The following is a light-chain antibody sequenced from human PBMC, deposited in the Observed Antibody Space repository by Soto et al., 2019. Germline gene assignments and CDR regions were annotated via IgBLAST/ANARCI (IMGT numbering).Light chain of an antibody. CDR1: QSLLYSSNNKNY. CDR3: EQYYATPIT. V-gene: IGKV4-1*01. CDR2: WAS. J-gene: IGKJ5*01. Sequence: DIVMTQSPDSLAVSLGERATINCKSSQSLLYSSNNKNYLAWYQQKPGQPPKLLIYWASTRESGVPDRFGGSGSGTDFTLTVSGLQAEDVAVYYCEQYYATPITFGQGTRLE.